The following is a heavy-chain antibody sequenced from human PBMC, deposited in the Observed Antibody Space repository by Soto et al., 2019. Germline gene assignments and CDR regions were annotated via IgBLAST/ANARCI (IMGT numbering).Heavy chain of an antibody. CDR3: TTIRMGSGIYYNVRFRGRTWFDP. Sequence: PGGSLRLSCAASGFTFSNAWMSWVRQAPGKGLEWVGRIKSKTDGGTTDYAAPVKGRFTISRDDSKNTLYLQMNSLKTEDTAVYYCTTIRMGSGIYYNVRFRGRTWFDPWGQETLVTVS. J-gene: IGHJ5*02. V-gene: IGHV3-15*01. CDR2: IKSKTDGGTT. D-gene: IGHD3-10*01. CDR1: GFTFSNAW.